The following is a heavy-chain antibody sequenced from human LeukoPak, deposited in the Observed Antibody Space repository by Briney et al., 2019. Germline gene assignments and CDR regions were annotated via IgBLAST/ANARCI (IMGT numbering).Heavy chain of an antibody. CDR3: ARVRDGYNLFDY. D-gene: IGHD5-24*01. V-gene: IGHV1-3*01. Sequence: XHWXRXAPXXXXXXMGWINAGNGNTKYSQKFQGRVTITRDTSASTAYMELSSLRSEDTAVYYCARVRDGYNLFDYWGQGALVTVSS. J-gene: IGHJ4*02. CDR2: INAGNGNT.